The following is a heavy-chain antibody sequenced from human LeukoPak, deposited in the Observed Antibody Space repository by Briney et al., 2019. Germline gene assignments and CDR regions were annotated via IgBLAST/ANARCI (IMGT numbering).Heavy chain of an antibody. CDR2: ISSSSSYI. V-gene: IGHV3-21*01. CDR1: GFTFSSYS. J-gene: IGHJ5*02. CDR3: ARDLPPYYYDSSGYHSEDWFDP. Sequence: GGSLRLSCAASGFTFSSYSMNWVRQAPGKGLEWVSSISSSSSYIYYADSVKGRFTISRDNAKNSLYLQMNSLRAEDTAVYYCARDLPPYYYDSSGYHSEDWFDPWGQGTLVTVSS. D-gene: IGHD3-22*01.